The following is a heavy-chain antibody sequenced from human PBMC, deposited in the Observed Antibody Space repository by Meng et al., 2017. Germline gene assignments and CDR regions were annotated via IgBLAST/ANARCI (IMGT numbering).Heavy chain of an antibody. J-gene: IGHJ3*02. Sequence: VAWGARLVLDGVFSKLFCQSPVGCFRELELHWCRQASGKGLGWVCCIGGRTKSSGAAYAAPVRGRFTISRDDSGNTAYLQMNSLKTEDSAVYYCTIYIRGHIWGQGTMVTVSS. CDR2: IGGRTKSSGA. CDR3: TIYIRGHI. V-gene: IGHV3-73*01. CDR1: VGCFRELE. D-gene: IGHD6-19*01.